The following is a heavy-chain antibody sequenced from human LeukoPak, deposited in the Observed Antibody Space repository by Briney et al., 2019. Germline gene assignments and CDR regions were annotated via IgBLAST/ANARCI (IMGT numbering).Heavy chain of an antibody. D-gene: IGHD3-22*01. Sequence: SETLSLTCTVSGDSISSGDYYWSWIRQPAGKGLEWIGRISSSGSTNYNPSLKVRVTISVYTSKNQFSLKLSSLTAANTAVYFCAGGPYSNDSSGSFDIWGQGTMVTVSS. J-gene: IGHJ3*02. CDR3: AGGPYSNDSSGSFDI. V-gene: IGHV4-61*02. CDR2: ISSSGST. CDR1: GDSISSGDYY.